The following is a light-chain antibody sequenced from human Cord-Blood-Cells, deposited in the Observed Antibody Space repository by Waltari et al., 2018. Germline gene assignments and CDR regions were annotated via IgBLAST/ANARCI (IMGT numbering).Light chain of an antibody. CDR1: QSVLYSSNNKNY. CDR3: QQYYSIFT. CDR2: WAS. J-gene: IGKJ4*01. V-gene: IGKV4-1*01. Sequence: DIVMTQSPDSLAVSLGERATINCKSSQSVLYSSNNKNYLAWYQQKPGQPPKLLIYWASTRESGVPDRFSGSGSGTDFTLTISSLQAEDVAVYYCQQYYSIFTFGGGTMVEIK.